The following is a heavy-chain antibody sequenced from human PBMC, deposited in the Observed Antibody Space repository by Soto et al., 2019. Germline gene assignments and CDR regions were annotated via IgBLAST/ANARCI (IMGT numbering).Heavy chain of an antibody. V-gene: IGHV4-34*01. Sequence: QVQLQQWGAGLLKPSETLSLTCAVYGGSFSGYYWSWIRQPPGKGLEWIGEINHSGSTNYNPSLNSRVTISVDTSQNQCSLKLSSVTAADTAVYYCARGWGRIFDYWGQGTLVTVSS. CDR1: GGSFSGYY. D-gene: IGHD7-27*01. J-gene: IGHJ4*02. CDR2: INHSGST. CDR3: ARGWGRIFDY.